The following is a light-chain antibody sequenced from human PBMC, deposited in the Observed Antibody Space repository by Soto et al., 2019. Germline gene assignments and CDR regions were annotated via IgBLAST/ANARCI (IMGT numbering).Light chain of an antibody. CDR3: SSYTSSSTLYV. V-gene: IGLV2-14*01. CDR2: DVS. Sequence: QSGLTQPASVSGSPGESITISCTGTSSDVGGYNYVSWYQQHPGKAPKLMIYDVSNRPSGVSNRFSGSKSGNTASLTISGLQAEDVANYYCSSYTSSSTLYVFGTGTNVTVL. CDR1: SSDVGGYNY. J-gene: IGLJ1*01.